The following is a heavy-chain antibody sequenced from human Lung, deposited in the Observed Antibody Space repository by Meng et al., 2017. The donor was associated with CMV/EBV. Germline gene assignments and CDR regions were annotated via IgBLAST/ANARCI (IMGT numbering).Heavy chain of an antibody. J-gene: IGHJ6*02. CDR3: ARLFRGGYCSTTSCPYGLDV. V-gene: IGHV4-34*01. D-gene: IGHD2-2*01. CDR1: GGSFTNHY. Sequence: SXTLSLXCAVYGGSFTNHYWNWIRQPPGKGLEWIGEIDHSGSTNYNPSLKSRVTISVDTSTKRFSLKLSSVTAADTAVYYCARLFRGGYCSTTSCPYGLDVWGQGTXVTVSS. CDR2: IDHSGST.